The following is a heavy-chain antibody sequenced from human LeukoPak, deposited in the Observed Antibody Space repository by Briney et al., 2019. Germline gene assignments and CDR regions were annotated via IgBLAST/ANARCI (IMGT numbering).Heavy chain of an antibody. CDR3: ARMMGSKGGY. V-gene: IGHV4-34*01. Sequence: SETLSLTCAVYGGSFSGYYWSWIRQPPGKGLEWIGEINHSGSTNYNPSLKSRVTISVDTSKNQFSLKLSSVTAADTAVYYCARMMGSKGGYWRQGTLVTVSS. D-gene: IGHD4-11*01. CDR2: INHSGST. J-gene: IGHJ4*02. CDR1: GGSFSGYY.